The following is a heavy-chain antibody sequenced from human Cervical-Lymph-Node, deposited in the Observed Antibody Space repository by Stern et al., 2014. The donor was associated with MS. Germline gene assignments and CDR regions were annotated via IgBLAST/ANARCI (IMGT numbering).Heavy chain of an antibody. Sequence: VQLMQSVADVKKPGASVKVSCKASSYTFSSYGIAWVRQAPGQGLEWLGWISGYDGDTNYAPKLQGKVPLTTDPSTRTAYMEIRSLRFDDTAVYYCARAYFDSYGLDVWGQGTTVTVSS. J-gene: IGHJ6*02. V-gene: IGHV1-18*04. CDR2: ISGYDGDT. D-gene: IGHD3-9*01. CDR1: SYTFSSYG. CDR3: ARAYFDSYGLDV.